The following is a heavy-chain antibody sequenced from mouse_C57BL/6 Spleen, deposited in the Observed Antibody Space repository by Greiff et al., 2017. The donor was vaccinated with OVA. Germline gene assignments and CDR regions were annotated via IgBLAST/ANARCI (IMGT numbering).Heavy chain of an antibody. J-gene: IGHJ3*01. V-gene: IGHV5-17*01. CDR2: ISSGSSTI. CDR1: GFTFSDYG. Sequence: EVKLMESGGGLVKPGGSLKLSCAASGFTFSDYGMHWVRQAPEKGLEWVAYISSGSSTIYYADTVKGRFTISRDNAKNTLFLQMTSLRSEDTAMYYCARGVGPFAYWGQGTLVTVSA. D-gene: IGHD4-1*01. CDR3: ARGVGPFAY.